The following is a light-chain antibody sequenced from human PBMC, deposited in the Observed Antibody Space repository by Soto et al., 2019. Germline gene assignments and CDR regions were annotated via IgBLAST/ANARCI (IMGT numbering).Light chain of an antibody. CDR3: QQSYSTPIT. Sequence: DIQMSQSPSSLSASIGDRVTITCRSIQNIGNYVNWYQQKPGRAPKLLIYAASTLQRGVPSTFSGGGSGTYFTFTISSLQPEDFASYFCQQSYSTPITFGQGTRLEIK. J-gene: IGKJ5*01. CDR2: AAS. V-gene: IGKV1-39*01. CDR1: QNIGNY.